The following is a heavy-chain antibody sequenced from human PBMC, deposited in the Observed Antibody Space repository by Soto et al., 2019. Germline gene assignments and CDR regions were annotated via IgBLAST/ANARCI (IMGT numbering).Heavy chain of an antibody. CDR3: ARVDSLVVRGKSGMDV. V-gene: IGHV3-30-3*01. D-gene: IGHD3-10*01. J-gene: IGHJ6*02. CDR1: GFTFSSYA. CDR2: ISYDGSNK. Sequence: QVQLVESGGGVVQPGRSLRLSCAASGFTFSSYAMHWVRQAPGKGLEWVAVISYDGSNKYYADSVKGRFTISRDNSKNTLYLQMNSLRAEDTAVYYCARVDSLVVRGKSGMDVWGQGTTVTVSS.